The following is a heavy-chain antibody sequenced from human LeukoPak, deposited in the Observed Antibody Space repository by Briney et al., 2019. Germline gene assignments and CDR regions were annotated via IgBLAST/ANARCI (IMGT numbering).Heavy chain of an antibody. Sequence: SETLSLTCTLSGGSISSSRYYCGWIRQPPGKGLEWNGSIYYSENTYYNPSLKSRVTISVDTSKNQFALKLSSVTAADTAVYYCARVPTVTFFDYWGQGTLVTVSS. CDR1: GGSISSSRYY. V-gene: IGHV4-39*01. CDR3: ARVPTVTFFDY. J-gene: IGHJ4*02. D-gene: IGHD4-17*01. CDR2: IYYSENT.